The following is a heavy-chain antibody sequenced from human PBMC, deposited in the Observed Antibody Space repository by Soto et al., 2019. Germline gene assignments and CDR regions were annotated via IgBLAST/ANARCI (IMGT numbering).Heavy chain of an antibody. D-gene: IGHD3-22*01. CDR2: IYSGGST. Sequence: PGGSLRLSCAASGFTVSSNYMSWVRQAPGKGLEWVSVIYSGGSTYYADSVKGRFTISRDNSKNTLYLQMNSLRAEDTAVYYCARTEITMIVVVGMDVWGKGTTVTVSS. V-gene: IGHV3-66*01. J-gene: IGHJ6*04. CDR3: ARTEITMIVVVGMDV. CDR1: GFTVSSNY.